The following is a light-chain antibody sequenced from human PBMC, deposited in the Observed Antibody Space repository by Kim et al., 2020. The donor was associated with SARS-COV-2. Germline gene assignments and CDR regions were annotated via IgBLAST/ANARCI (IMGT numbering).Light chain of an antibody. CDR2: DTS. CDR3: QQRLDWPPTT. CDR1: RSISIY. Sequence: EIVLTQSPATLSLSPGERATLSCRASRSISIYLAWYQQKPGQPPRLLISDTSTRATGTPARFSGSGSGTDFTLTISSLEPEDFAVYYCQQRLDWPPTTFGQGTRLEIK. V-gene: IGKV3-11*01. J-gene: IGKJ5*01.